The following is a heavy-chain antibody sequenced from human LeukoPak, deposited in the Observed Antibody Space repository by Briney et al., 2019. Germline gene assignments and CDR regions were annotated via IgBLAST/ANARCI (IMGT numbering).Heavy chain of an antibody. CDR2: IYPRDGST. Sequence: ASVKVSCKTSGYVFNKNHMNWVRQAPGQGLEWMGMIYPRDGSTSYAQKFQGRVTVTRDTSTSTVHMELSGLRSEDTAVYYCARDQEGFDYWGQGTLVTVSS. V-gene: IGHV1-46*02. CDR1: GYVFNKNH. J-gene: IGHJ4*02. CDR3: ARDQEGFDY.